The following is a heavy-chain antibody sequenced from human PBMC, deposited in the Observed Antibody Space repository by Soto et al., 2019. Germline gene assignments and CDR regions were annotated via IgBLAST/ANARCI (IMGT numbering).Heavy chain of an antibody. J-gene: IGHJ4*02. V-gene: IGHV4-31*03. CDR3: ARVWGYGGNSRFDY. CDR1: GGSISSGGYY. D-gene: IGHD4-17*01. Sequence: QVQLQESGPGLVKPSQTLSLTSTVSGGSISSGGYYWSWVRQHPGKGLDLIGYIYYSGSTYYNPSLKSRVIISLDTSKNQYSLKLISVTAAYTAVYYCARVWGYGGNSRFDYWGQGTLVIDSS. CDR2: IYYSGST.